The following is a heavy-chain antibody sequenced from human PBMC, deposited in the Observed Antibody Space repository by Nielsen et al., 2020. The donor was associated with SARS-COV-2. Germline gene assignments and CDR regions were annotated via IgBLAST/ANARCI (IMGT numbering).Heavy chain of an antibody. CDR1: GFSLSSYW. V-gene: IGHV3-7*01. J-gene: IGHJ4*01. Sequence: GGSLRLSCAASGFSLSSYWMTWVRQAPGKGLEWVANIKEDGSKKTYVDSVKGRFTISRDNAKSSLYLQMNNLRAGDTAVYYCTADRGYSHYWGHGTLVAVSS. CDR3: TADRGYSHY. CDR2: IKEDGSKK. D-gene: IGHD5-18*01.